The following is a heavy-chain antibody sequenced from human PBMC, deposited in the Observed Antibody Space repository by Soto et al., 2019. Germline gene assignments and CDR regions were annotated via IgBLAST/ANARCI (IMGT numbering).Heavy chain of an antibody. V-gene: IGHV1-18*01. CDR1: GYTFTTYG. Sequence: QVQLVQSGAEVKKPGASVKVSCKASGYTFTTYGISWVRQAPGQGLEWLGWISAYNGDTNYAQKFRGRVTVTTDTSTSTAYMELRSLRSDDTAVYYCARDRSGWVFEAWGQGTLVIVSS. D-gene: IGHD6-19*01. CDR2: ISAYNGDT. J-gene: IGHJ5*02. CDR3: ARDRSGWVFEA.